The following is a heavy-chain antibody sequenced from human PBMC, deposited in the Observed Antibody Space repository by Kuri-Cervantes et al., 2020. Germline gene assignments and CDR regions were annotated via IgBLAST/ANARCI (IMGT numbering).Heavy chain of an antibody. CDR1: GGTFSGYY. J-gene: IGHJ4*02. Sequence: SQTLSLTCAVYGGTFSGYYWNWIRQPPGKGLEWIGEINHSGSTNYNPSLKSRVTISVDTSKNQFSLKLSSVTAADTAVYYCARGRNYWGQGTLVTVSS. V-gene: IGHV4-34*01. CDR3: ARGRNY. CDR2: INHSGST.